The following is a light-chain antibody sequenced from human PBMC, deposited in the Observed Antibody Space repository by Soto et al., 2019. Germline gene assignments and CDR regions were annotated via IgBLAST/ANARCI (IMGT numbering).Light chain of an antibody. CDR2: GAS. CDR1: QSISSSF. J-gene: IGKJ4*01. V-gene: IGKV3-20*01. CDR3: QRYGSSPPLT. Sequence: EFVLTQSPGTLSLSPGERATLSCRASQSISSSFLAWYQHKPGQAPRLLIYGASFRGTGIPDRFSGGVSGTDFTLTISRLEPEAFAVYYCQRYGSSPPLTFGGGTKVEI.